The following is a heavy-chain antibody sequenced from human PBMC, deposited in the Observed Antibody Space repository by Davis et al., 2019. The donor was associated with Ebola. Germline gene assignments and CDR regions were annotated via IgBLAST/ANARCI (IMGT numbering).Heavy chain of an antibody. V-gene: IGHV3-48*04. D-gene: IGHD5-24*01. Sequence: PGGSLRLSCAASGFTFSSYGMHWVRQAPGKGLEWLSYISPGGSVIYYADSVRGRFTTSRDNAKNSLHLQMNSLRADDTAVYYCARDRDGHSANWGQGTLVTVSS. CDR2: ISPGGSVI. J-gene: IGHJ4*02. CDR3: ARDRDGHSAN. CDR1: GFTFSSYG.